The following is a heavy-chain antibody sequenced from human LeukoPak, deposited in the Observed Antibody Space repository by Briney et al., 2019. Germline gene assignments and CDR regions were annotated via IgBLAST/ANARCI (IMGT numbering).Heavy chain of an antibody. Sequence: GGSLRLSCAASGFTFSSYSMNWVRQAPGKGLEWVSSISSSSGYIKYADSVKGRFTISRDNAKNSLYLQMNSLRAGDTSVYYCARSPYSSGWYVFDSWGQGTLVTVSS. D-gene: IGHD6-13*01. CDR3: ARSPYSSGWYVFDS. J-gene: IGHJ5*01. CDR1: GFTFSSYS. CDR2: ISSSSGYI. V-gene: IGHV3-21*01.